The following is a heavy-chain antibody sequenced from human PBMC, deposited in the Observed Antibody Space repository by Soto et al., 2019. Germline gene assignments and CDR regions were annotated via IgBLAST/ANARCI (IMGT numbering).Heavy chain of an antibody. CDR1: GGSINNSSFY. V-gene: IGHV4-39*01. Sequence: QLQLQESGPGLVKPSETLSLTCTVSGGSINNSSFYWGWVRQPPGKRLEWIGSIYYSGSAYYNPSLKRRLTITVDTSKNQCSLNLSSVTAADTAVYFCARRPLVRGIIPDYFDSWGQGTLVTVSS. CDR3: ARRPLVRGIIPDYFDS. D-gene: IGHD3-10*01. J-gene: IGHJ4*02. CDR2: IYYSGSA.